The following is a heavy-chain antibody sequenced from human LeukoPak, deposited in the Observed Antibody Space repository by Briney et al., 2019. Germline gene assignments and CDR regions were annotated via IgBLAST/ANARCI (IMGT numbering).Heavy chain of an antibody. CDR1: GFTFSDYY. J-gene: IGHJ4*02. CDR3: ARDRYGSESYYSFDY. D-gene: IGHD3-10*01. V-gene: IGHV3-11*01. Sequence: PGGSLRLSCAASGFTFSDYYMSWIRQAPGKGLEWVSYISSSGYSIYSADSVKGRFSISRDNAKNSLYLQMSSLRAEDTAVYYCARDRYGSESYYSFDYWGQGTLVTVSS. CDR2: ISSSGYSI.